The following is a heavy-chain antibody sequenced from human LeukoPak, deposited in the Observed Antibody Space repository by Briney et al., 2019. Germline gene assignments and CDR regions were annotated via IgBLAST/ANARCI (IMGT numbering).Heavy chain of an antibody. D-gene: IGHD3-16*02. CDR1: GFTFSRYW. V-gene: IGHV3-7*04. Sequence: GGSLRLSCAASGFTFSRYWMSWVRQAPGKGLEWVANIKEDGSGKYYVDSVKGRFTISGDDAKNSLYLQMSSLRAEDTAVYYCARLPLSSYGMDVWGQGTTVAVS. CDR2: IKEDGSGK. CDR3: ARLPLSSYGMDV. J-gene: IGHJ6*02.